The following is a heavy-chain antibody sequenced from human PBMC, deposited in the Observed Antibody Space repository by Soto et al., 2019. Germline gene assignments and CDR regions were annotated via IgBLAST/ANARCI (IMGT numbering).Heavy chain of an antibody. Sequence: SVKVSCKASGYTFTSYDINWVRQATGQGLEWMGWMNPNSGNTGYAQKFQGRVTMTRNTSISTAYMELSSLRSEDTAVYYCARGPSRLLWFGELLSFGYWGQGTLVTVSS. CDR2: MNPNSGNT. V-gene: IGHV1-8*01. D-gene: IGHD3-10*01. CDR1: GYTFTSYD. J-gene: IGHJ4*02. CDR3: ARGPSRLLWFGELLSFGY.